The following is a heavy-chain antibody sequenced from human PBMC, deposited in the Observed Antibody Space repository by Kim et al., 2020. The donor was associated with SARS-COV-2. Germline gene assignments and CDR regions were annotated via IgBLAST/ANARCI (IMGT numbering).Heavy chain of an antibody. J-gene: IGHJ6*02. CDR3: ARGKGLTGYPGVSFPNYYYYGMDV. CDR2: ISAYNGNT. CDR1: GYTFTSYG. V-gene: IGHV1-18*04. D-gene: IGHD3-9*01. Sequence: ASVKVSCKASGYTFTSYGISWVRQAPGQGLEWMGWISAYNGNTNYAQKLQGRVTMTTDTSTSTAYMELRSLRSDDTAVYYCARGKGLTGYPGVSFPNYYYYGMDVWGQGTTVTVSS.